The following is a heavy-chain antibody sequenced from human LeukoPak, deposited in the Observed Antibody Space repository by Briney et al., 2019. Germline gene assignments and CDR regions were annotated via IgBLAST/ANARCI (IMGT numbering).Heavy chain of an antibody. V-gene: IGHV1-69*05. CDR1: GYTFTSYD. Sequence: SVKVSCKASGYTFTSYDINWVRQATGQGLEWMGGVIPIFGTANYAQKFQGRVTITTDESTSTAYMELSSLRSEDTAVYYCARDGSWYSSGWHAFDIWGQGTMVTVSS. J-gene: IGHJ3*02. CDR3: ARDGSWYSSGWHAFDI. D-gene: IGHD6-19*01. CDR2: VIPIFGTA.